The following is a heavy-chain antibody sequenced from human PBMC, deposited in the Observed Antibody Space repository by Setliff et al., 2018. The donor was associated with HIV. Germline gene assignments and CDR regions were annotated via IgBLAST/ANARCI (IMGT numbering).Heavy chain of an antibody. Sequence: PSETLSLTCNVYGGSMTNDNYHWGWIRQSPGKGLEWVGTIYYSGRTSYNPSLKSRLSMSVHTSKNQISLSLTSVSAADTAVYFCVRGRIDTYWDYFKEYFFNYIDVWGQGTTVTVSS. CDR3: VRGRIDTYWDYFKEYFFNYIDV. V-gene: IGHV4-39*07. J-gene: IGHJ6*03. CDR2: IYYSGRT. D-gene: IGHD3-9*01. CDR1: GGSMTNDNYH.